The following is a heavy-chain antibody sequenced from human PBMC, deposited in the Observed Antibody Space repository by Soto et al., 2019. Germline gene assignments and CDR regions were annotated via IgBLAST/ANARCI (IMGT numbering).Heavy chain of an antibody. CDR2: INPDNGNT. V-gene: IGHV1-3*01. CDR1: GYTFTRYT. J-gene: IGHJ5*02. CDR3: ARGIATGQLDP. Sequence: DSGTVSCTSSGYTFTRYTMNWVRQAPGQRLEWMGWINPDNGNTKSSQKFQDRVIITRDTSASTAYMDLSSLRSEDTAVYYCARGIATGQLDPWGQGTLVTVAS. D-gene: IGHD2-15*01.